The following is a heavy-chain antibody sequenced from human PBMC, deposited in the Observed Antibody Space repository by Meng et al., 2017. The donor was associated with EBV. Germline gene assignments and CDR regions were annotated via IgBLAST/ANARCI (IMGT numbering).Heavy chain of an antibody. CDR3: ARETSGYDFNWFDP. J-gene: IGHJ5*02. Sequence: QVQLVQAGAEVKKPGASVKVSCKASGYTFTSYGISWVRQAPGQGPEWMGWISTYNGNTNYAQKLQGRVTMTTDTSTSTAYMELRSLRSDDTAVYYCARETSGYDFNWFDPWGQGTLVTVSS. V-gene: IGHV1-18*01. D-gene: IGHD5-12*01. CDR2: ISTYNGNT. CDR1: GYTFTSYG.